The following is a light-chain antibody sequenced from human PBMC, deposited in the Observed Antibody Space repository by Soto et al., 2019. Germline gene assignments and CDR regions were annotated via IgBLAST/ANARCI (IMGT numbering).Light chain of an antibody. V-gene: IGKV1-39*01. J-gene: IGKJ2*01. Sequence: DIQMTQSPSSLSTSVGDRVTITCRASQYINNYLNWYQQKPGKAPKLLIFAAYNLQSGVPSRFSGSASGRACTITITLLLTEHLATYYCHQSYRTPPYTFDQGTKLDMK. CDR1: QYINNY. CDR3: HQSYRTPPYT. CDR2: AAY.